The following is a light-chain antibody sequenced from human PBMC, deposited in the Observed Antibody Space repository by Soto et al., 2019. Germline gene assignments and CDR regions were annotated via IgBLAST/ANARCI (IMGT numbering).Light chain of an antibody. V-gene: IGKV3-15*01. J-gene: IGKJ1*01. Sequence: EIVMTQSPATLSVSPGERATLSCRASQSVSSNLAWYQQKPGQASRLLIYGASTRATGIPARFSGSGSGTEFTLTISSLQSEDFAVYYCQQYNNWPRTFGQGTK. CDR2: GAS. CDR1: QSVSSN. CDR3: QQYNNWPRT.